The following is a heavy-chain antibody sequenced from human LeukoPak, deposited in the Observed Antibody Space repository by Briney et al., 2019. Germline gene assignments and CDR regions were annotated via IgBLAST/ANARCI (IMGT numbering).Heavy chain of an antibody. CDR2: ISSSSSYR. J-gene: IGHJ4*02. Sequence: GGSLRLSCAASGFTFSSYSMNWVRQAPGKGLEWVSSISSSSSYRYYADSVKGRFTISRDNAKNSLYLQMNSLRAEDTAVYYCARGSQYYYDSSGYVDYWGQGTLVTVSS. CDR3: ARGSQYYYDSSGYVDY. CDR1: GFTFSSYS. D-gene: IGHD3-22*01. V-gene: IGHV3-21*01.